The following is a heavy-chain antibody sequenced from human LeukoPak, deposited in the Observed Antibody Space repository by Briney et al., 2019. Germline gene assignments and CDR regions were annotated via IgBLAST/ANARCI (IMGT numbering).Heavy chain of an antibody. D-gene: IGHD4-17*01. Sequence: PSETLPLTCAVYGGSFSYYYWSWLRQPPGKGLEWIGEINHSGITNYNPSLKSRVTISADTSKNQFSLKLTSVTAADTAVYYCANPARDFADSGAITWWGQGTLVTVSS. V-gene: IGHV4-34*01. J-gene: IGHJ4*02. CDR3: ANPARDFADSGAITW. CDR1: GGSFSYYY. CDR2: INHSGIT.